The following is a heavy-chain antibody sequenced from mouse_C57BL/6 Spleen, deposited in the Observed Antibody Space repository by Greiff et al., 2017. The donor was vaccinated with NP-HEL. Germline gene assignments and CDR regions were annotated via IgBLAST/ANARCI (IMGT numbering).Heavy chain of an antibody. CDR3: ARRHGLLRGGDY. J-gene: IGHJ2*01. D-gene: IGHD2-3*01. CDR2: ISYDGSN. CDR1: GYSLTSGYY. V-gene: IGHV3-6*01. Sequence: EVQVVESGPGLVKPSQSLSLTCSVTGYSLTSGYYWNWIRQFPGNKLEWMGYISYDGSNNYNPSLKNRISITRDTSKNQFFLKLNSVTTEDTATYYCARRHGLLRGGDYWGQGTTLTVSS.